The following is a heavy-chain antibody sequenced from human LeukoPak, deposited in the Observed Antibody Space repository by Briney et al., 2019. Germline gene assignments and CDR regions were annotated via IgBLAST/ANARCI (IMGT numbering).Heavy chain of an antibody. V-gene: IGHV3-23*01. CDR3: AKDSSGYYGIGYYYGMDV. D-gene: IGHD3-22*01. CDR2: ISGSGGST. Sequence: PGGSLRLSCAASGFTFSSYAMSWVRQAPGKGLEWVSAISGSGGSTYYADSVKGRFTISRDNSKNTLYLQMNSLRAEDTAVYYCAKDSSGYYGIGYYYGMDVWGQGTTVTVSS. J-gene: IGHJ6*02. CDR1: GFTFSSYA.